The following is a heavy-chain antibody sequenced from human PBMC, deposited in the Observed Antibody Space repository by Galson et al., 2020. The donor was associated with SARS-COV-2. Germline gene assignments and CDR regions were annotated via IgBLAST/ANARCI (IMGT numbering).Heavy chain of an antibody. CDR3: AREGYCTGGSCYGQFGY. CDR1: GAPIYSGGYY. V-gene: IGHV4-31*02. D-gene: IGHD2-15*01. J-gene: IGHJ4*02. CDR2: IHHTGSA. Sequence: ETSETLSLTCTVSGAPIYSGGYYWSWIRQFPGEGLEWIGYIHHTGSAFYNPSHESRVTISVDRSKNQFSLNLNSVTAADTAVYYCAREGYCTGGSCYGQFGYWGQGTLVTVSS.